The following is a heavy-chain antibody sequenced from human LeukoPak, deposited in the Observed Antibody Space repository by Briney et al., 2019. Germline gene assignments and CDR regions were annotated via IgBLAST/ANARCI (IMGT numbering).Heavy chain of an antibody. V-gene: IGHV3-7*01. Sequence: GGSLRLSCAASGFTFSSYSINWVRQAPGKGLEWVANIKQDGSETYCVDSVKGRFTISRDNAKNSLYLQMNSLRDEDTAVYYCARGGSGYSYGKIDSWGQGILVTVSS. CDR1: GFTFSSYS. CDR2: IKQDGSET. J-gene: IGHJ4*02. CDR3: ARGGSGYSYGKIDS. D-gene: IGHD5-18*01.